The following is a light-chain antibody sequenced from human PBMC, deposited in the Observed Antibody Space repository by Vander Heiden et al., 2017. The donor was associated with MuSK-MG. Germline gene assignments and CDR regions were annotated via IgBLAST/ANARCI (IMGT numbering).Light chain of an antibody. Sequence: EIVLTQSPATLSLSPGERATLSCRASQSIKSYLAWYQQKPGQAPRLLIADVSNRATGVPARFSGSGSGTDFTLTISSLEPEDFAVYYCQQRYSWPLTFGGGTKVEIK. CDR2: DVS. J-gene: IGKJ4*01. CDR3: QQRYSWPLT. CDR1: QSIKSY. V-gene: IGKV3-11*01.